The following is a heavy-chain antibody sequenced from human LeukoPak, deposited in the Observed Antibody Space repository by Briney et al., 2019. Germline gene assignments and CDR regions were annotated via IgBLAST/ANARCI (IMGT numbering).Heavy chain of an antibody. D-gene: IGHD1-14*01. CDR2: ISSSGSTI. Sequence: GGSLRLSCAASGFTFSSYETNWVRQAPGKGLEWVSYISSSGSTIYYADSVKGRFTISRDNAKNSLYLQMNSLRAEDTAVYYCARELRLGTPAKVYYYYGMDVWGQGTTVTVSS. CDR1: GFTFSSYE. V-gene: IGHV3-48*03. CDR3: ARELRLGTPAKVYYYYGMDV. J-gene: IGHJ6*02.